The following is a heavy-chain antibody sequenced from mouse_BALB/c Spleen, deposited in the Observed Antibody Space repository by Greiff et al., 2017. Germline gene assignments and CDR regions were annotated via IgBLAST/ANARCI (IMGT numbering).Heavy chain of an antibody. D-gene: IGHD2-1*01. J-gene: IGHJ2*01. CDR1: GYTFTSYW. Sequence: VQLQQSGAELARPGASVKLSCKASGYTFTSYWMHWVKQRPEQGLEWIGWIDPENGDTEYAPKFQGKATMTADTSSNTAYLQLSSLTSEDTAVYYCKAYYGNYGFDYWGQGTTLTVSS. CDR2: IDPENGDT. CDR3: KAYYGNYGFDY. V-gene: IGHV14-4*02.